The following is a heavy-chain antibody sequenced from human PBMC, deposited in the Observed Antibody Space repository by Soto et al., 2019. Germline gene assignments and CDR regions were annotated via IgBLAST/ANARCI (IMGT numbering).Heavy chain of an antibody. CDR3: ARGYFDSGHGYDL. Sequence: GESLNISCKGPGHLFNNHWIGWVRQTPRKGLEWMGLIFTRDSETKTSPSFQGHVSFSVDNSINTVYLQWTSLKTTDTGIYFCARGYFDSGHGYDLWGQGTLVTVSS. J-gene: IGHJ5*02. V-gene: IGHV5-51*01. CDR1: GHLFNNHW. D-gene: IGHD3-10*01. CDR2: IFTRDSET.